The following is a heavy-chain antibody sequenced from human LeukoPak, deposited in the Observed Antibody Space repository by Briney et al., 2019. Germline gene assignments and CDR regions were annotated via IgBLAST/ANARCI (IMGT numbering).Heavy chain of an antibody. V-gene: IGHV5-10-1*01. CDR2: IDPSDSYT. D-gene: IGHD3-10*01. CDR3: ARHEDYYGSGSYEAY. J-gene: IGHJ4*02. CDR1: GYSFTSYW. Sequence: GESLKISCKGSGYSFTSYWISWVRQMPGKGLEWMGRIDPSDSYTNYSPSFQGHVTTSADKSISTAYLQWSSLKASDTAMYYCARHEDYYGSGSYEAYWGQGTLVTVSS.